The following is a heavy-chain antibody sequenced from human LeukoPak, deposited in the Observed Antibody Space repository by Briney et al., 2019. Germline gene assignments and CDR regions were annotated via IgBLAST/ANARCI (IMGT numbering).Heavy chain of an antibody. CDR2: IKSKTDGGTT. Sequence: GGSLRLSCAASGFTFSNAWMSWVRQAPGKGLEWVGRIKSKTDGGTTDYAAPVKGRFTISRDDSKNTLHLQMNSLKTEDTAVYYRTTTYGDYYYYGMDVWGQGTTVTVSS. V-gene: IGHV3-15*01. CDR3: TTTYGDYYYYGMDV. J-gene: IGHJ6*02. D-gene: IGHD4-17*01. CDR1: GFTFSNAW.